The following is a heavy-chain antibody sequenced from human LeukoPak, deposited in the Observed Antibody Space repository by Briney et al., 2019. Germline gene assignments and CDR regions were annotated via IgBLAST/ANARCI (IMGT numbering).Heavy chain of an antibody. CDR3: ARVSTMIDAFDI. D-gene: IGHD3-22*01. CDR2: IIPIFGTA. V-gene: IGHV1-69*05. Sequence: ASVKVSCKASGGTFSSYAISWVRQAPRQGLEWMGGIIPIFGTANYAQKFQGRVTITTDESTSTACMELSSLRSEDTAVYYCARVSTMIDAFDIWGQGTMVTVSS. J-gene: IGHJ3*02. CDR1: GGTFSSYA.